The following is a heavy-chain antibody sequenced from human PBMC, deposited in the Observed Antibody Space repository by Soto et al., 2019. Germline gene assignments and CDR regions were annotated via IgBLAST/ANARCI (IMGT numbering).Heavy chain of an antibody. Sequence: GGSLRLSCAASGFTFSSYGMHWVRQAPGKGLEWVAVISYDGSNKYYADSVKGRFTISRDNSKNTLYLQMNSLRAEDTAVYYCAKDLRSQRGSGPKNYYYYGMDVWGQGTTVTVSS. CDR1: GFTFSSYG. CDR2: ISYDGSNK. V-gene: IGHV3-30*18. CDR3: AKDLRSQRGSGPKNYYYYGMDV. J-gene: IGHJ6*02. D-gene: IGHD3-10*01.